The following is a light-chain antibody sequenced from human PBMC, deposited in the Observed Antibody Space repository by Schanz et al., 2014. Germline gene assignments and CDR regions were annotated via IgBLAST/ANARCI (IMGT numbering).Light chain of an antibody. CDR2: DNN. V-gene: IGLV1-51*01. J-gene: IGLJ2*01. CDR3: GTWDSSLSAVV. Sequence: QSVLTQPPSVSAAPGQKVTISCSGSSSNIGKNYVSWYQQLPGTAPKLLSYDNNKRPSGIPDRFSGSKSGTSATLGITGLQTGDEADYYCGTWDSSLSAVVFGGGTKLTVL. CDR1: SSNIGKNY.